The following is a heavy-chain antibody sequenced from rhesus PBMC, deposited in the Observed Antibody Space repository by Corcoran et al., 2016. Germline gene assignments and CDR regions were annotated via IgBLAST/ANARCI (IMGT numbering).Heavy chain of an antibody. Sequence: QVQLQESGPGLVKSSETLFLTCAVSGDSFSSLWWSWIRELPGKGLEWIGGISGNNDNSTYNPSLKSRVTISRDASKSQLSLKLTSVTAADTAVYYCVRNDDSTPPKVRSLDVWGRGLLVTVAS. J-gene: IGHJ5-2*02. CDR2: ISGNNDNS. CDR3: VRNDDSTPPKVRSLDV. V-gene: IGHV4-80*01. CDR1: GDSFSSLW. D-gene: IGHD1-32*01.